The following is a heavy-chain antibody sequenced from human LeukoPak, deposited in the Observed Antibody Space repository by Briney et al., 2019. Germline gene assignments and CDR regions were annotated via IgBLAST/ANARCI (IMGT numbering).Heavy chain of an antibody. CDR1: GGSISSSSYY. D-gene: IGHD4-11*01. J-gene: IGHJ5*02. CDR3: ARRYSKSSNWFDP. Sequence: SETLSLXCTVSGGSISSSSYYWGWIRQPPGKGLEWIGSIYYSGSTYYNPSLKSRVTISVDTSKNQFSLKLSSVTAADTAVYYCARRYSKSSNWFDPWGQGTLVTVSS. CDR2: IYYSGST. V-gene: IGHV4-39*01.